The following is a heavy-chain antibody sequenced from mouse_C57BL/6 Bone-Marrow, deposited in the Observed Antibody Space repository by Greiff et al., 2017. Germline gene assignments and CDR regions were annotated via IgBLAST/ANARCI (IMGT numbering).Heavy chain of an antibody. Sequence: VQLQQSGAELARPGASVKLSCKASGYTFTSYGISWVKQRTGQGLEWIGEIYPRSGNPYYNEKFKGKATLTADTSSSTAYMELRSLTSEGSAVYFCARRLGTTVVAPFAYWGQGTLVTVSA. CDR1: GYTFTSYG. D-gene: IGHD1-1*01. CDR3: ARRLGTTVVAPFAY. J-gene: IGHJ3*01. V-gene: IGHV1-81*01. CDR2: IYPRSGNP.